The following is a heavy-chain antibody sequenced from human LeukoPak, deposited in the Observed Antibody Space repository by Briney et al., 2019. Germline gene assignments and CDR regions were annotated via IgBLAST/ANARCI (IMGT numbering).Heavy chain of an antibody. CDR1: GFTFSSYW. Sequence: PGGSLRLSCAASGFTFSSYWMSWVRQAPGKGLEWVANIKQDGSEKYYVDSVKGRFTISRDNAKSSLYLRMNSLRAEDTAVYYCARGGPLLWFGELDAYQYYFDYWGQGTLVTVSS. J-gene: IGHJ4*02. CDR3: ARGGPLLWFGELDAYQYYFDY. CDR2: IKQDGSEK. V-gene: IGHV3-7*01. D-gene: IGHD3-10*01.